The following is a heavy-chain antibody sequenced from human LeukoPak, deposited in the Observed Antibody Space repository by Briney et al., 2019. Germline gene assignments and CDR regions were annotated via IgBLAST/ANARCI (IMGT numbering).Heavy chain of an antibody. CDR1: GGSISSYY. D-gene: IGHD3-3*01. Sequence: SETLSLTCTVSGGSISSYYWSWIRQPAGKGLQWIGRIYSSGSTNYNPSPKSRVTMSVDTSKNQFSLRLSSVTAADTAVYYCARDLGFWSGPDHWGQGTLVTVSS. V-gene: IGHV4-4*07. CDR3: ARDLGFWSGPDH. CDR2: IYSSGST. J-gene: IGHJ4*02.